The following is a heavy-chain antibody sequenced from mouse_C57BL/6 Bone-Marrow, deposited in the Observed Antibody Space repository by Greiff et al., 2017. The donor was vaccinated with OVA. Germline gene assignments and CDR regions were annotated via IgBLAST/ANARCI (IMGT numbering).Heavy chain of an antibody. CDR3: ARDYDGSNDWYFDV. J-gene: IGHJ1*03. CDR1: GYTFTDYY. V-gene: IGHV1-76*01. CDR2: IYPGSGNT. D-gene: IGHD1-1*01. Sequence: VQLQQSGAELVRPGASVKLSCKASGYTFTDYYINWVKQRPGQGLEWIARIYPGSGNTYYNEKFKGKATLTAEKSSSTAYMQLSSLTSEDTAVYFCARDYDGSNDWYFDVWGTGTTVTVSS.